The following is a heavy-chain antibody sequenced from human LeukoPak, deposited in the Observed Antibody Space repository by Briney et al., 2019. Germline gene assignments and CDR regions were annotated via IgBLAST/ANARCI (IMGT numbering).Heavy chain of an antibody. CDR1: GGSFSGYY. Sequence: SSETLSLTCAVYGGSFSGYYWSWIRQPPGKGLEWIGEINHSGSTNYNPSLKSRVTISVDTSKNQFSLKLSSVTAADTAVYYCAREGPMFDSGSYSKSLGYWGQGILVTVSS. CDR2: INHSGST. D-gene: IGHD3-10*01. V-gene: IGHV4-34*01. CDR3: AREGPMFDSGSYSKSLGY. J-gene: IGHJ4*02.